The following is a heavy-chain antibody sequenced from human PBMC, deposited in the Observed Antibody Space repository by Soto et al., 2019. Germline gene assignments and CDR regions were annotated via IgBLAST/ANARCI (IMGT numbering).Heavy chain of an antibody. CDR1: GGTFSSYA. J-gene: IGHJ4*02. D-gene: IGHD3-22*01. CDR2: IIPIFGTA. CDR3: ARVDSSGYYYYH. Sequence: GPPVKVSCKASGGTFSSYAISWVRQAPGQGLEWMGGIIPIFGTANYAQKFQGRVTITADESTSTAYMELSSLRSEETAVYYCARVDSSGYYYYHWGQGTLVTVSS. V-gene: IGHV1-69*13.